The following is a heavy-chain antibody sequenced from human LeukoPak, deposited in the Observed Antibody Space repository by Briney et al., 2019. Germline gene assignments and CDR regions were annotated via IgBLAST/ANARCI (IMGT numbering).Heavy chain of an antibody. Sequence: GGSLRLSCVAAGFTFTTYWMHWVRQAPGKGLVWVSRINGDGSNSNYADSVKGRFTISRDNARNTLYLQMNGLRAEDTALYYCARTSPTSHFDFWGQGTLVTVSS. CDR1: GFTFTTYW. CDR2: INGDGSNS. CDR3: ARTSPTSHFDF. D-gene: IGHD3-16*01. J-gene: IGHJ4*02. V-gene: IGHV3-74*01.